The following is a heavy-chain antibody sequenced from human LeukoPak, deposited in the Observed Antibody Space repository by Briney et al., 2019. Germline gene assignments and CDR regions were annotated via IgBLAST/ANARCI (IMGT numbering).Heavy chain of an antibody. CDR2: IKQDGSEK. Sequence: GGSLRLSCAASGFTFSSYAMHWVRQAPGKGLEWVANIKQDGSEKYYVDSVKGRFTISRDNAKNSLYLQMNSLRAEDTAVYYCAKAMVRGGRLLYYYMDVWGKGTTVTVSS. CDR3: AKAMVRGGRLLYYYMDV. V-gene: IGHV3-7*01. J-gene: IGHJ6*03. D-gene: IGHD3-10*01. CDR1: GFTFSSYA.